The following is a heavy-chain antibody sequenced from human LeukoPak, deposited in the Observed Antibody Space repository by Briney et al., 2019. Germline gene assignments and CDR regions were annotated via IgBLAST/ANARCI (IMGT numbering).Heavy chain of an antibody. D-gene: IGHD5-12*01. CDR3: ASREYTGYDYIDY. Sequence: GGSLRLSCAASGFTVSSNYMSWVRQAPGKGLEWVSVIYSGGSTYYADSVKGRFTISRDNSKNTLYLQMNSLRAEDTAVYYCASREYTGYDYIDYWGQGTLVTVSS. V-gene: IGHV3-66*01. CDR1: GFTVSSNY. CDR2: IYSGGST. J-gene: IGHJ4*02.